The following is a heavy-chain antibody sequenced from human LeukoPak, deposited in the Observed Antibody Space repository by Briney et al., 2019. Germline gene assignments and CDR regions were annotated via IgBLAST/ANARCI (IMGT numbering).Heavy chain of an antibody. CDR3: ARDRRGIGIAAAWRNYYYYMDV. CDR1: GFTFSSYS. J-gene: IGHJ6*03. Sequence: TGGSLRLSCAASGFTFSSYSMNWVRQAPGKGLEWVSSISSSSSYIYYADSVKGRFTISRDNAKNSLYLQMNSLRAEDTAVYYCARDRRGIGIAAAWRNYYYYMDVWGKGTTVTVSS. D-gene: IGHD6-13*01. V-gene: IGHV3-21*01. CDR2: ISSSSSYI.